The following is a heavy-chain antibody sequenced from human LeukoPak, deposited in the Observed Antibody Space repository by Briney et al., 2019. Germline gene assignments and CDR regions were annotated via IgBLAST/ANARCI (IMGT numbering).Heavy chain of an antibody. CDR3: ARSGYSSSHFEY. CDR1: GGSISSGSYY. Sequence: PSQTLSLTCTVSGGSISSGSYYWSWIRHPPGKGLEWLGRIYTSGSTNYNPSLKSRVTISVDTSKNQFSLKLSSVTAADTAVYYCARSGYSSSHFEYWGQGTLVTVSS. J-gene: IGHJ4*02. V-gene: IGHV4-61*02. CDR2: IYTSGST. D-gene: IGHD6-13*01.